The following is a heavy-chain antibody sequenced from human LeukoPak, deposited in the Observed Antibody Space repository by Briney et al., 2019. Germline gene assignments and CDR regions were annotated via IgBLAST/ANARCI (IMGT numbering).Heavy chain of an antibody. CDR1: GFTVSSNY. D-gene: IGHD3-10*01. CDR2: IFVGGST. Sequence: GGSLRLSCAASGFTVSSNYMSWVRQAPGKGLEWVSVIFVGGSTYYADSVKGRSTISRDNSKNTLYLQMNSLRAEDTAVYYCARDRGGIDYWGQGTLASVSS. J-gene: IGHJ4*02. CDR3: ARDRGGIDY. V-gene: IGHV3-66*01.